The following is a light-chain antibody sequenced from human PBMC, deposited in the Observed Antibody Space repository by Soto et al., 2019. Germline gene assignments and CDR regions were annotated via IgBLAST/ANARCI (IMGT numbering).Light chain of an antibody. CDR1: QTISSW. CDR2: DAS. V-gene: IGKV1-39*01. J-gene: IGKJ5*01. CDR3: QQSYSTPV. Sequence: DIQMTQSPSTLSGSVGDRVTITCRASQTISSWLAWYQQKPGKAPKVLIYDASSLQSGVPSRFSGSGSGTDFTLAISSLQPEDFATYYCQQSYSTPVFGQGTRLEIK.